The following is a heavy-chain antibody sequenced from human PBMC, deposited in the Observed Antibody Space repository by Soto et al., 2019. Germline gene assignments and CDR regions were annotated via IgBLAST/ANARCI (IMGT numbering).Heavy chain of an antibody. CDR2: KLHSGST. Sequence: QVQLRESGPGLVRPSGTVSLTCAVSGLSIGSGDWWRWVRLHPGKGLEWIGEKLHSGSTNYNPTLQSRVTMSVVPSKNLFSLTLTSVTAADTAFYYCARDHGGHAGDWGQGTLVSVSS. CDR1: GLSIGSGDW. V-gene: IGHV4-4*02. CDR3: ARDHGGHAGD. D-gene: IGHD3-10*01. J-gene: IGHJ4*02.